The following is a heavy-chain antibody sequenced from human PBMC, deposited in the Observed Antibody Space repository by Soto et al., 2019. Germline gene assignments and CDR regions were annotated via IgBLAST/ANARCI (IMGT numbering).Heavy chain of an antibody. CDR3: ARDSGWKILNFDI. CDR1: DFDSIGYG. D-gene: IGHD3-10*01. CDR2: SSYDGRET. V-gene: IGHV3-30*03. Sequence: RRLSCAASDFDSIGYGIHWVRPARGNGLEWVAASSYDGRETFYADSAKGRFTVSKEMSKNTAFLQMNALRHEDTAVYFCARDSGWKILNFDIWGQGTLVTVSS. J-gene: IGHJ4*02.